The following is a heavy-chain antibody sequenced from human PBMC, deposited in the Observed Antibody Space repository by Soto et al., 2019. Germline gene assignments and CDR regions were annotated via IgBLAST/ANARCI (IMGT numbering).Heavy chain of an antibody. J-gene: IGHJ4*01. V-gene: IGHV5-51*01. CDR1: GYIFTDYW. CDR3: ARLAKVFDLGN. D-gene: IGHD3-9*01. Sequence: PGEPFYISFQGSGYIFTDYWIGWVRQMPGKVLEWMGIMYPGDSDTRYSPSFQGQVTISADKSISTAYLRWSSLKASDTAMYYCARLAKVFDLGNWGRGTLVTVSS. CDR2: MYPGDSDT.